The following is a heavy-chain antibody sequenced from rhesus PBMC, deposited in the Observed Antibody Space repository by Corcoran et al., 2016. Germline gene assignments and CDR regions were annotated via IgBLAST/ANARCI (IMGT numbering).Heavy chain of an antibody. Sequence: QVQLQESGPGLVKPSETLSLTCAVSGYSISGHYWSWIRQAPGKGLEWIGYITYSGSTSYNPSLKSRVTISRDTSKNQFSLKLSSVTAADTAVYYCARDWGGYSSSYLDYWGQGVLVTVSS. J-gene: IGHJ4*01. CDR3: ARDWGGYSSSYLDY. V-gene: IGHV4-122*02. CDR2: ITYSGST. CDR1: GYSISGHY. D-gene: IGHD5-12*01.